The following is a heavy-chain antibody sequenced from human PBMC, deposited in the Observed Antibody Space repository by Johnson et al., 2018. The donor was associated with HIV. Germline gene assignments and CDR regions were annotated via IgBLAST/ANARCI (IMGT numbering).Heavy chain of an antibody. J-gene: IGHJ3*02. D-gene: IGHD6-25*01. CDR3: ARVRTAAGFDAFDI. CDR2: INWNGGST. V-gene: IGHV3-20*04. Sequence: MLLVESGGGLVKPGRSLRLSCAASGFTFDDYGMSWVRQAPGKGLEWVSGINWNGGSTGYVDSVKGRFTISRDNAKNSLYLQMNSLRAEDTALYYCARVRTAAGFDAFDIWGQGTMVTVSS. CDR1: GFTFDDYG.